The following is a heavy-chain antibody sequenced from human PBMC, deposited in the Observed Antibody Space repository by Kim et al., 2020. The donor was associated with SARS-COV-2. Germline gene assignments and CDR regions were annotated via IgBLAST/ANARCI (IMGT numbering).Heavy chain of an antibody. V-gene: IGHV1-69*06. Sequence: SVKVSCKASGGTFSSYAISWVRQAPGQGLEWMGGIIPIFGTANYAQKFQGRVTITADKSTSTAYMELSSLRSEDTAVYYCAGEGRSSSWSNAFDIWGQGTMVTVSS. D-gene: IGHD6-13*01. CDR3: AGEGRSSSWSNAFDI. J-gene: IGHJ3*02. CDR2: IIPIFGTA. CDR1: GGTFSSYA.